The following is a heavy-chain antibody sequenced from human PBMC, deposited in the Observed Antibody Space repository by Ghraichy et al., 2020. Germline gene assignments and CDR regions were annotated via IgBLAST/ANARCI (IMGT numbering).Heavy chain of an antibody. Sequence: SETLSLTCTVSGGSISSSRYYWGWIRQPPGKGLEWIGNIYYTGITYYNPSLKSRVTISVDTSKNQFSLKLSSVTAADTAVYYCARGGGFDFWSGSLLLDNWGQGTLVTVSS. D-gene: IGHD3-3*01. J-gene: IGHJ4*02. V-gene: IGHV4-39*07. CDR1: GGSISSSRYY. CDR2: IYYTGIT. CDR3: ARGGGFDFWSGSLLLDN.